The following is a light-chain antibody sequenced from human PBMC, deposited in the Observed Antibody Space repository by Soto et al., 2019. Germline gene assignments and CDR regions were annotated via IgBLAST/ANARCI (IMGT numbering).Light chain of an antibody. CDR2: AAS. J-gene: IGKJ2*01. Sequence: DIQMTQSPSSLSASVGDRVTITCRASQSISTYLNWYQQEPGKAPKVLIYAASSLRSVVPPRFSGSGSGTDFTLTIISLQPEDVATYYCQQSYNTLYTFGQGTKLKIK. CDR3: QQSYNTLYT. V-gene: IGKV1-39*01. CDR1: QSISTY.